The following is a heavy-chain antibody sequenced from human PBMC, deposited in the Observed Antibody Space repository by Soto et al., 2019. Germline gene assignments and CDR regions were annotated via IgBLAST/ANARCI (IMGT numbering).Heavy chain of an antibody. V-gene: IGHV2-5*02. Sequence: QITLNESGPAQVKPRQTLTLTCTFSGFSLTTSGVGVGWIRQSPGRAPEWLALIYWDDDKRYSPSLKSRPTIPEAPPTNRLVLGIAALDPANTAPSYCEHRVLRPVLGLVTTTAIYFDFWGQGPPAAVSS. CDR1: GFSLTTSGVG. J-gene: IGHJ4*02. D-gene: IGHD3-16*01. CDR3: EHRVLRPVLGLVTTTAIYFDF. CDR2: IYWDDDK.